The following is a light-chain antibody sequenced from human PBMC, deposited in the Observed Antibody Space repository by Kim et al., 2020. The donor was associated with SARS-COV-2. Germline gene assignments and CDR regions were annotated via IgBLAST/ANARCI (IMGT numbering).Light chain of an antibody. CDR1: GSNIGAGYD. CDR3: QSYDSSLSGPDV. Sequence: GAPGQRVTISCTGSGSNIGAGYDVHWYQQLPGTAPKLLIYGNSNRPSGVPDRFSGSKSGTSASLAITGLQAEDEADYYCQSYDSSLSGPDVFGTGTKVT. CDR2: GNS. V-gene: IGLV1-40*01. J-gene: IGLJ1*01.